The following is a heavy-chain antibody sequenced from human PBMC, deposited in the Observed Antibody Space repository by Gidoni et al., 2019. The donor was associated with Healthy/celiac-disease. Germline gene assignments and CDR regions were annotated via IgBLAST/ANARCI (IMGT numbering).Heavy chain of an antibody. CDR2: IYYSWST. V-gene: IGHV4-31*03. Sequence: QVQLQESGPGLVKPSQTLSLTCTVSGGSISSGGYYWSWIRQHPGKGLVWIWYIYYSWSTYYNPSLKSRVTISVDTSKNQFSLKLSSVTAADTAVYYCARDSGMIDKAGWFDPWGQGTLVTVSS. CDR3: ARDSGMIDKAGWFDP. D-gene: IGHD3-10*01. CDR1: GGSISSGGYY. J-gene: IGHJ5*02.